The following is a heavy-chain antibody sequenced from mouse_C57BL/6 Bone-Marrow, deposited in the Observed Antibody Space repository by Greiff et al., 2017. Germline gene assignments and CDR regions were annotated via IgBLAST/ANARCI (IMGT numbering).Heavy chain of an antibody. CDR2: IHPSDSDT. CDR3: AGGGVYYAMDY. V-gene: IGHV1-74*01. Sequence: VQLQQPGAELVKPGASVKVSCKASGYTFTSYWMHWVKQRPGQGLEWIGRIHPSDSDTNYNQKFKGKATLTVDKSSSTAYMQLSSLTSEDSAVYDCAGGGVYYAMDYWGQGTSVTVSS. CDR1: GYTFTSYW. J-gene: IGHJ4*01.